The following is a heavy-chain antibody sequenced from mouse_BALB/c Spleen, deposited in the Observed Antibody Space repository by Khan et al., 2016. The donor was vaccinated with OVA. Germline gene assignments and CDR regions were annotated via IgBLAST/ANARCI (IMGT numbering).Heavy chain of an antibody. CDR3: ARQPYYHYNIMDY. CDR2: IWSDGST. J-gene: IGHJ4*01. Sequence: QVQLKESGPGLVAPSQSLSITCTISGFSLTNYGVHWVRQPPGKGLAWLVVIWSDGSTTYNSALKSRLTISKDNSKRQVFLKMNSLQTDDTAMYFCARQPYYHYNIMDYWGQGTSVTVSS. CDR1: GFSLTNYG. D-gene: IGHD2-10*01. V-gene: IGHV2-6-1*01.